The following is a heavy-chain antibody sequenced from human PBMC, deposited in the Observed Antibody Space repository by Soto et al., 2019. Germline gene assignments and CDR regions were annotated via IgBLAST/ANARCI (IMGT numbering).Heavy chain of an antibody. CDR3: ARDHDYIWGKYFDL. CDR2: IYYSGST. CDR1: GGSISSYY. Sequence: QVQLQESGPGLVKPSETLSLTCTVSGGSISSYYWSWIRQPPGKGLEWIGHIYYSGSTNYNPSLKSRVTISVDTSKNQFSLKLSSVTAADTAVYYCARDHDYIWGKYFDLWGRGTLVTVSS. D-gene: IGHD3-16*01. V-gene: IGHV4-59*01. J-gene: IGHJ2*01.